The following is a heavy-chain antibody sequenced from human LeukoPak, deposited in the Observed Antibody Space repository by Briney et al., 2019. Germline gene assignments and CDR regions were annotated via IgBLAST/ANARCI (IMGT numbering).Heavy chain of an antibody. J-gene: IGHJ3*02. CDR3: ARDRHDYDILTGYYNLDAFDI. CDR2: ISAYNGNT. CDR1: GYTFTSYG. D-gene: IGHD3-9*01. V-gene: IGHV1-18*04. Sequence: ASVKVSCKASGYTFTSYGISWVRQAPGQGLEWMGWISAYNGNTNYAQKLQGRVTMTTDTSTSTAYMELRSLRSDDTAVYYCARDRHDYDILTGYYNLDAFDIWGQGTMVTVSS.